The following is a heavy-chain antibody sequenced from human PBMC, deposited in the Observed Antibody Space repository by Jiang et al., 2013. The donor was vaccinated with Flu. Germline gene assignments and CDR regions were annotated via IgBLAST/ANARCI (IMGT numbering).Heavy chain of an antibody. D-gene: IGHD1-26*01. CDR2: FSSGGSYI. CDR1: GFTFSTYS. V-gene: IGHV3-21*01. Sequence: GLVKPGGSLRLSCAASGFTFSTYSMNWVRQAPGKGLEWVSSFSSGGSYIYYADSVKGRFTISRDNAKNSLYLQMNSLRAEDTAVYYCARVGRYYAFDIWGQGTMVTVSS. CDR3: ARVGRYYAFDI. J-gene: IGHJ3*02.